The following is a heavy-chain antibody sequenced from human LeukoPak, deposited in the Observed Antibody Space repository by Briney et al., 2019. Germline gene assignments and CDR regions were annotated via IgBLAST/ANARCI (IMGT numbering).Heavy chain of an antibody. J-gene: IGHJ4*02. CDR2: IVVGSGNT. V-gene: IGHV1-58*02. Sequence: SVKVSCKASGFTFTSSAMQWVRQARGQRLEWIGWIVVGSGNTNYARKFQERVTITRDMSTSTAYMELSSLRSEGTAVYYCAAVRYCSSTSCSRHPIFDYWGQGTLVTVSS. CDR1: GFTFTSSA. D-gene: IGHD2-2*01. CDR3: AAVRYCSSTSCSRHPIFDY.